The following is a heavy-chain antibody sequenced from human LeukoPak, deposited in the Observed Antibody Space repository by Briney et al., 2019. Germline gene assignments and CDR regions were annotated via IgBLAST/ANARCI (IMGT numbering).Heavy chain of an antibody. CDR2: ISYDGSTE. Sequence: GGSLRLSCPASGFTFSTYGMHWVRQPPGKGLEWVGVISYDGSTEQYADSVKGRFTISRDNSKNTLNLQMNSLREEDTAVFHCAKPKYYETSTGRRGGFDHWGQGTLVTVSS. CDR3: AKPKYYETSTGRRGGFDH. V-gene: IGHV3-30*18. J-gene: IGHJ4*02. D-gene: IGHD3-9*01. CDR1: GFTFSTYG.